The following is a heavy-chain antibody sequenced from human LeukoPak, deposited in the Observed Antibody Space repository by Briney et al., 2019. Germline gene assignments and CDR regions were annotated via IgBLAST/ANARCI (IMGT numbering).Heavy chain of an antibody. CDR1: GFTVSSNY. CDR3: ARGLYSGSYPFDY. J-gene: IGHJ4*02. CDR2: IYSGGST. D-gene: IGHD1-26*01. V-gene: IGHV3-53*01. Sequence: GGSLRLSCAASGFTVSSNYMSWVRQAPGKGLEWVSVIYSGGSTYYADSVKGRFTISRDNSKNTLYLQMNSLRVEDTAVYYCARGLYSGSYPFDYWGQGTLVTVSS.